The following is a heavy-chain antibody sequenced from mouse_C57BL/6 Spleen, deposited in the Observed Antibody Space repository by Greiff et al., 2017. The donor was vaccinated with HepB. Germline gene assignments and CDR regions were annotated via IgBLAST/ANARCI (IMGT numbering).Heavy chain of an antibody. J-gene: IGHJ3*01. V-gene: IGHV1-76*01. CDR1: GYTFTDYY. CDR3: ARSEGYDYSAWFAY. D-gene: IGHD2-4*01. Sequence: QVQLQQSGAELVRPGASVKLSCKASGYTFTDYYINWVKQRPGQGLEWIARIYPGSGNTYYNEKFKGKATLTAEKSSSTAYMQLSSLTSEDSAVYFCARSEGYDYSAWFAYWGQGTLVTVSA. CDR2: IYPGSGNT.